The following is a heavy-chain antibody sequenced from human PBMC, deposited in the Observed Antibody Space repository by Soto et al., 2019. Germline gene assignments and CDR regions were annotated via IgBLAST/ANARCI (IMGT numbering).Heavy chain of an antibody. Sequence: QVQLAESGGGVVQPGRSLRLSCAASGFTFSSYAMHWVRQAPGKGLEWVAVISYDGSNKYYADSVKGRFTISRDNSKNTLYLQMNSLRAEDTAVYYCARDRMTTVVWYYFDYWGQGTLVTVSS. CDR3: ARDRMTTVVWYYFDY. V-gene: IGHV3-30-3*01. CDR1: GFTFSSYA. D-gene: IGHD4-17*01. CDR2: ISYDGSNK. J-gene: IGHJ4*02.